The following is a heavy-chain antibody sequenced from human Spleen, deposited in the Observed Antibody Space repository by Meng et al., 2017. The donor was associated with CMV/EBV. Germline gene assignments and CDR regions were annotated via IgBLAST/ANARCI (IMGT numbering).Heavy chain of an antibody. J-gene: IGHJ4*02. CDR3: ARGPLDPESQYTTSSMFFDY. CDR1: SKYA. V-gene: IGHV1-69*05. Sequence: SKYAISWVRPARRKGLKYMGGIITVFRTTNYAQRFQGRVTFTTDDSTNTTYMSLSSLRSEDTAVYYCARGPLDPESQYTTSSMFFDYWGQGTLVTVSS. CDR2: IITVFRTT. D-gene: IGHD6-6*01.